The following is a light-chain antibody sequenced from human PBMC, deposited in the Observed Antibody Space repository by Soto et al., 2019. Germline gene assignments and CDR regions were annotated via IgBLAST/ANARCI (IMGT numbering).Light chain of an antibody. J-gene: IGLJ2*01. Sequence: QSVLTQPPSVSAAPGQKVTISCSGSSSDMGNYAVSWYQQLPGTAPKLLIYDNNKRPSGIPDRFSGSKSGTSATLDITGLQTGDEADYYCGTWDSSLSAGVFGGWTKLTVL. CDR3: GTWDSSLSAGV. V-gene: IGLV1-51*01. CDR1: SSDMGNYA. CDR2: DNN.